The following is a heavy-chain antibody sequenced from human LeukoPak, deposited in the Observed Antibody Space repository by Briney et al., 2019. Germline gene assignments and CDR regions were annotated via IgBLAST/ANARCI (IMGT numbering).Heavy chain of an antibody. CDR2: IHSSGDYI. V-gene: IGHV3-21*05. D-gene: IGHD1-20*01. J-gene: IGHJ4*02. Sequence: PGGSLRLSCAASASGVAFTSHSINWVRQAPGKGLEWISYIHSSGDYIFYADSVKGRFTVSRDNARNSLYLQMNSLRADDTAIYYCAREYNSRATFDYWGQGTLVTVSS. CDR3: AREYNSRATFDY. CDR1: ASGVAFTSHS.